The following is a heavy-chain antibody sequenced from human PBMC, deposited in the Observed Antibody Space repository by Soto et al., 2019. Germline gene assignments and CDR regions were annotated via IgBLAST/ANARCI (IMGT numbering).Heavy chain of an antibody. J-gene: IGHJ4*02. CDR2: IYPGDSDT. D-gene: IGHD3-9*01. CDR1: GYSFTSYL. V-gene: IGHV5-51*01. Sequence: GESLKISCKGSGYSFTSYLICWVRQMPGKGLEWMGIIYPGDSDTRYSPSFQGQVTISADKSIRTDYLRWISLKASDTAMYYCATHYDILTGYVYCGQGTLVAISS. CDR3: ATHYDILTGYVY.